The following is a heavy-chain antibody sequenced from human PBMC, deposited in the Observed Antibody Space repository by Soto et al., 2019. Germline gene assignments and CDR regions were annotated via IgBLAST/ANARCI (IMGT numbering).Heavy chain of an antibody. CDR2: INAGNGNT. Sequence: ASVKVSCKASGYTFTSYAMHWVRQAPGQRLEWMGWINAGNGNTKYSQKFQGRVTITRDTSASTAYMELSSLRSEDTAVYYCARRGIFTVTSYYFDYWGQGTLVTVSS. V-gene: IGHV1-3*01. CDR1: GYTFTSYA. J-gene: IGHJ4*02. CDR3: ARRGIFTVTSYYFDY. D-gene: IGHD4-17*01.